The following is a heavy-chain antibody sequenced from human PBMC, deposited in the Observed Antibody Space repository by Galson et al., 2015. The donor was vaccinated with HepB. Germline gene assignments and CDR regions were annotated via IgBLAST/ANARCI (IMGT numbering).Heavy chain of an antibody. CDR3: AKDRLMATRRGYFDY. D-gene: IGHD5-24*01. CDR2: ISYDGSQK. J-gene: IGHJ4*02. Sequence: SLRLSCAASGFIFSNYGMHWVRQAPGKGLEWVAVISYDGSQKYYTESVKGRFTISRDNSKNTLYLQMNSLRAEDTAVYSCAKDRLMATRRGYFDYWGPGTLVTVSS. CDR1: GFIFSNYG. V-gene: IGHV3-30*18.